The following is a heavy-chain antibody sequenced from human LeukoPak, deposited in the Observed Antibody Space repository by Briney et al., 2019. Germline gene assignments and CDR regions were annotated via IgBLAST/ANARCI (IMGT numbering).Heavy chain of an antibody. CDR2: IIPIFGTA. Sequence: SVKVSCKASGGTFSSYAISWVRQAPGQGLEWMGGIIPIFGTANYAQKFQGRVTITADESTSTAYMELSSLRSEDTAVCYCARIGAITIFGVADNWFDPWGQGTLVTVSS. CDR3: ARIGAITIFGVADNWFDP. D-gene: IGHD3-3*01. CDR1: GGTFSSYA. J-gene: IGHJ5*02. V-gene: IGHV1-69*13.